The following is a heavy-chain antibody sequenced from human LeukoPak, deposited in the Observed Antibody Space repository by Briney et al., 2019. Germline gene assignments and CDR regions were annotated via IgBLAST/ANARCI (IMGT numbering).Heavy chain of an antibody. D-gene: IGHD2-8*01. J-gene: IGHJ4*02. CDR2: INPNSGGT. Sequence: ASVKVSCKASGYTFTSYGISWVRQAPGQGLEWMGWINPNSGGTNYAQKFQGRVTMTRDTSISTAYMELSRLRSDDTAVYYCARDAPVLMVYATADDYWGQGTLVTVSS. CDR3: ARDAPVLMVYATADDY. CDR1: GYTFTSYG. V-gene: IGHV1-2*02.